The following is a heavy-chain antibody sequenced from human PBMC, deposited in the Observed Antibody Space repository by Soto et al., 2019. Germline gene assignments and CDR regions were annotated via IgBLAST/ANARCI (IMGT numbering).Heavy chain of an antibody. CDR2: TIPMFATA. CDR3: ARGLFGQQWLVGFDT. D-gene: IGHD6-19*01. CDR1: GGSFSNYI. J-gene: IGHJ4*02. V-gene: IGHV1-69*01. Sequence: QVHLVQSGAEVKKPGSSVKVSCKASGGSFSNYIFAWVRQAPGQGLEWMGGTIPMFATAKYAQKLQGRVTITADESTSTVYMDLTSLTSDDTAVYYCARGLFGQQWLVGFDTWGQGTLVTVSS.